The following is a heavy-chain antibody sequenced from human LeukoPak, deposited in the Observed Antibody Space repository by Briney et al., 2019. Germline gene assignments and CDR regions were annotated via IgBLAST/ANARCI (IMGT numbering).Heavy chain of an antibody. Sequence: GGSLRLSCAASGFTFSSYAMSWVRQAPGKGLEWVSAISGSGGSTYYADSVKGRFTISRDNAKNSLYLQMNSLRAEDTAVYYCATSDLVHGMVAYDSLHIWGQGTVVTVSS. CDR2: ISGSGGST. CDR1: GFTFSSYA. V-gene: IGHV3-23*01. D-gene: IGHD2-15*01. CDR3: ATSDLVHGMVAYDSLHI. J-gene: IGHJ3*02.